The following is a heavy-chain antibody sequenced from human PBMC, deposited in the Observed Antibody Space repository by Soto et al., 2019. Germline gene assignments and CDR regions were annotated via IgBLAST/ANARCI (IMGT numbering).Heavy chain of an antibody. J-gene: IGHJ6*02. CDR2: IDPSDSYT. CDR3: ARREIAVAGTHYYGMDV. V-gene: IGHV5-10-1*01. CDR1: GYSFTSYW. Sequence: GESLKISCKGSGYSFTSYWISWVRQMPGKGLEWMGRIDPSDSYTNYSPSFQGHVTISADKSIGTAYLQWSSLKASDTAMYYCARREIAVAGTHYYGMDVWGQGTTVTVSS. D-gene: IGHD6-19*01.